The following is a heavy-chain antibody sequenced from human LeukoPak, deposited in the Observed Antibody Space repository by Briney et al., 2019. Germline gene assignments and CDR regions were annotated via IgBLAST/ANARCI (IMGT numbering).Heavy chain of an antibody. Sequence: ASVKLSCKASGYTFTGYYMHWVRQAPGQGLEWMGWINPNSGGTNYAQKFQGRVTMTRDTSISTAYMELNSLRPDDTAVYYCARRYSYAYGYLDYWGQGTLVTVSS. D-gene: IGHD5-18*01. V-gene: IGHV1-2*02. CDR3: ARRYSYAYGYLDY. CDR1: GYTFTGYY. CDR2: INPNSGGT. J-gene: IGHJ4*02.